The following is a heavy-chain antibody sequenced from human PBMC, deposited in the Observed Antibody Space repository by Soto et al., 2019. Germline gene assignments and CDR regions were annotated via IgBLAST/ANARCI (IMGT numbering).Heavy chain of an antibody. J-gene: IGHJ4*02. CDR1: GYTFTSYY. V-gene: IGHV1-46*01. CDR2: IIPIVGSA. Sequence: ASVKVSCKASGYTFTSYYMHWVRQAPGQGLEWMGRIIPIVGSASYAQKFQGRVTITTDKSTSTAYMELSSLRSEDTAVYYCARVRMDTQFDYWGQGTLVTVSS. CDR3: ARVRMDTQFDY.